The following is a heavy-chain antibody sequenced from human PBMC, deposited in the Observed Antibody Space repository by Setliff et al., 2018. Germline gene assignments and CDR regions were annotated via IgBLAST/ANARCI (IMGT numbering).Heavy chain of an antibody. D-gene: IGHD3-3*01. V-gene: IGHV4-39*01. Sequence: KTSETLSLTCTVSGGSISSGVYYWGWIRQPPGKGLEWIGRIYHGGKTYYNTSLESRLTISVDTSKNQFSLKLNSVTAADTAVYYCARMSGFLYIDVWGKGTTVTVSS. J-gene: IGHJ6*03. CDR3: ARMSGFLYIDV. CDR1: GGSISSGVYY. CDR2: IYHGGKT.